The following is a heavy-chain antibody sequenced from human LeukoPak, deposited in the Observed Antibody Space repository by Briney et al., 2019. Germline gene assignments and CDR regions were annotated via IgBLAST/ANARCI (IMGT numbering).Heavy chain of an antibody. CDR1: GFTFSSYE. V-gene: IGHV3-48*03. CDR3: ARHYYGSGSYYRYNWFDP. Sequence: PGGSLRLSCAASGFTFSSYEMNWVRQAPGKGLEWVSYISSSGSTIYYADSVKGRFTISRDNAKNSLYLQMNSLRAEDTAVYYRARHYYGSGSYYRYNWFDPWGQGTLVTVSS. D-gene: IGHD3-10*01. CDR2: ISSSGSTI. J-gene: IGHJ5*02.